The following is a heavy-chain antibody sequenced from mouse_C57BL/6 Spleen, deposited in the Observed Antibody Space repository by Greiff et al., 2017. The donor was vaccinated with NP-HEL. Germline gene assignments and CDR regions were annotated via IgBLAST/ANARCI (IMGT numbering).Heavy chain of an antibody. V-gene: IGHV1-7*01. J-gene: IGHJ2*01. Sequence: QVQLQQSGAELAKPGASVKLSCKASGYTFTSYWMHWVKQRPGQGLEWIGYINPSSGYTKYNQKFKDKATLTADKSSSTAYMQLSSMTYEDSAVYYCARGYYGSSYHFDYWGQGTTLTVSS. D-gene: IGHD1-1*01. CDR2: INPSSGYT. CDR1: GYTFTSYW. CDR3: ARGYYGSSYHFDY.